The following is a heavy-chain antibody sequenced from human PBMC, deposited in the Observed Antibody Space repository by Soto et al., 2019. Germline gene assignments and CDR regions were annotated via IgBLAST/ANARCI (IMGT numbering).Heavy chain of an antibody. CDR3: ARADSSGYYQTPPLFDY. CDR1: GGSISSGGYS. V-gene: IGHV4-30-2*01. Sequence: SSETLSLTCAVSGGSISSGGYSWNWIRQPPGKGLEWIGYIYHGGSTYYNPSLKSRVTISGDRSKNQYSLKLSSVTAADTAVYYCARADSSGYYQTPPLFDYWGQGTPVTVSS. J-gene: IGHJ4*02. CDR2: IYHGGST. D-gene: IGHD3-22*01.